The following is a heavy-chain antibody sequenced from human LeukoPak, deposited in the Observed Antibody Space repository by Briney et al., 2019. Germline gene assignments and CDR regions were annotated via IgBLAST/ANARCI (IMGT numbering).Heavy chain of an antibody. V-gene: IGHV3-48*04. D-gene: IGHD3-22*01. J-gene: IGHJ2*01. CDR1: GFTFSSYG. CDR2: ISSDSSTI. CDR3: ARSDYYDSSGYYPLEYFDL. Sequence: GVSLRLSCAASGFTFSSYGIHWVRQAPGKGLEWVSYISSDSSTIYHADSVKGRFTISRDNAKNSLYLQMNSLRAEDTAVYYCARSDYYDSSGYYPLEYFDLWGRGTLVTVSS.